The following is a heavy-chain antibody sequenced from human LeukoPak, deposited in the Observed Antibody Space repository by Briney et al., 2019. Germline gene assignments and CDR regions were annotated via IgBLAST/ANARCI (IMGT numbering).Heavy chain of an antibody. J-gene: IGHJ3*02. CDR2: IYYSGST. D-gene: IGHD6-13*01. V-gene: IGHV4-59*01. CDR1: GGSISSYY. CDR3: ARDAPSSIWYKRDAFDI. Sequence: SETLSLTCTVSGGSISSYYWSWIRQPPGKGLEWIGYIYYSGSTNYNPSLKSRVTISVDTSKNQFSLKLSSVTAADTAVYYCARDAPSSIWYKRDAFDIWGQGTMVTVSS.